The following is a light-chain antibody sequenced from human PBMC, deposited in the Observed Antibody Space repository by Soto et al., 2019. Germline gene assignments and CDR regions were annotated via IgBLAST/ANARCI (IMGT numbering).Light chain of an antibody. CDR1: SSDVGGYNY. Sequence: QSALTQPASVSGSPGQSITISCTGTSSDVGGYNYVSWYQQHPGKAPKLMIYDVSNRPSGVSNRFSGSKSGNTASLTISGLQAEEEADYYCSSYTSSSPLHVVFGGGTKLTVL. CDR3: SSYTSSSPLHVV. V-gene: IGLV2-14*01. J-gene: IGLJ2*01. CDR2: DVS.